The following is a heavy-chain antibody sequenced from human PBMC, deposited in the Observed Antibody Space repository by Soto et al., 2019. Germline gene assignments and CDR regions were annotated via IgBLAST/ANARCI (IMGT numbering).Heavy chain of an antibody. CDR1: GGTFSSYA. CDR3: ATPADPCGSGGSCYIFDI. D-gene: IGHD2-15*01. CDR2: IIPLFSTA. Sequence: ASATVSCKASGGTFSSYAMSRVRQAPGQGLEWMGGIIPLFSTANYAQKFQGRVTITADESTSTADMELSSLRSEDTAVYYCATPADPCGSGGSCYIFDIWGQGTLVTVSS. V-gene: IGHV1-69*13. J-gene: IGHJ4*01.